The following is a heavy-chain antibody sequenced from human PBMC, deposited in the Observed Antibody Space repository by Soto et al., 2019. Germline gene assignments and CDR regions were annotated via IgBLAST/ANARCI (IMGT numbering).Heavy chain of an antibody. CDR2: VNSDGSIT. CDR3: TRWPEY. J-gene: IGHJ4*02. D-gene: IGHD5-12*01. CDR1: GFIFSNYW. Sequence: GGSLRLSCAASGFIFSNYWMHWVRQAPGKGLVWVSRVNSDGSITNYADSVKGRFTISRDNAKNTLYLQMNSLRAEDTAVYYCTRWPEYWGQGILVTVSS. V-gene: IGHV3-74*01.